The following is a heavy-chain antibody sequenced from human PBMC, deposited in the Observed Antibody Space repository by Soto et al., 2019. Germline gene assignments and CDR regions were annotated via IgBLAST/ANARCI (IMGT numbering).Heavy chain of an antibody. D-gene: IGHD1-26*01. CDR3: ARGVGSSPPRY. J-gene: IGHJ4*02. Sequence: SETLSLTCTISGGSISVYYWSWIRQPPGQALEWIGYIYDSGSPYYNPSLRSRVIISADTSKNQVSLKLTSATAADTAVYYCARGVGSSPPRYWGRGTLVTVSS. V-gene: IGHV4-59*01. CDR2: IYDSGSP. CDR1: GGSISVYY.